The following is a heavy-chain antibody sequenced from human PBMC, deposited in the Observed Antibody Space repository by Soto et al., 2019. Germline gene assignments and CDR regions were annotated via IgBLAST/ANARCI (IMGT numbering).Heavy chain of an antibody. Sequence: QVQLQESGPGLVKPSETLSLTCAVSGGSITSSDWWSWVRQPPGKGLEWIGETSHRGSTTYSPSLRTRVTLSVAKATNQSSLKLSSVTAADTAVYYCARDGHPSGGSWGQGTLDTVSS. CDR3: ARDGHPSGGS. D-gene: IGHD6-19*01. V-gene: IGHV4-4*02. CDR1: GGSITSSDW. J-gene: IGHJ5*02. CDR2: TSHRGST.